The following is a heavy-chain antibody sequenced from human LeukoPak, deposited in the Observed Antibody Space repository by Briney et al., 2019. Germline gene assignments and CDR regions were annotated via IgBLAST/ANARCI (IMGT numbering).Heavy chain of an antibody. CDR1: GGSFSGNY. J-gene: IGHJ3*02. CDR3: ASDTYYYDSSGPRALDI. D-gene: IGHD3-22*01. V-gene: IGHV4-34*01. CDR2: VNHSGST. Sequence: SETLSLSCAVYGGSFSGNYWSWIRQTPGKGLEWIGEVNHSGSTNYNPSLKSRVTMSIDTSKNQFSLNLKSVTAADTAVYYCASDTYYYDSSGPRALDIWGQGTMVTVSS.